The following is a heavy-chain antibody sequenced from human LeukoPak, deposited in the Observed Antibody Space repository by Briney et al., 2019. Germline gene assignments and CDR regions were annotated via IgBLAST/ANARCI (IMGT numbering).Heavy chain of an antibody. CDR3: AREGIVATFYYYYGIDV. CDR1: GFTFSDYY. Sequence: GGSLRLSCAASGFTFSDYYMSWIRQAPGKGLEWVSYISSSGSTIYYADSVKGRFTISRDNAKNSLYLQMNSLRAEDTAVYYCAREGIVATFYYYYGIDVWGQGTTVTVSS. J-gene: IGHJ6*02. D-gene: IGHD5-12*01. V-gene: IGHV3-11*01. CDR2: ISSSGSTI.